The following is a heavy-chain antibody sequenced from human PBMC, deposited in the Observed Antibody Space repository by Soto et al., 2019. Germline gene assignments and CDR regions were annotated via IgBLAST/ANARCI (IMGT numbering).Heavy chain of an antibody. CDR3: AKDYGSSRYFFDY. D-gene: IGHD6-19*01. CDR2: ISGNGANT. J-gene: IGHJ4*02. Sequence: PGGSLRLSWAASGFTFINYAMTWVRQAPGEGLEWVSTISGNGANTHYADSVKGRFSISRDNSKNTLYIQMNSLRAVDTAVYYCAKDYGSSRYFFDYWGQGALVTVSS. CDR1: GFTFINYA. V-gene: IGHV3-23*01.